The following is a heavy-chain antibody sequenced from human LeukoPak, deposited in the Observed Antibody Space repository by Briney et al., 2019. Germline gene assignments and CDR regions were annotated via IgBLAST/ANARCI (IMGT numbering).Heavy chain of an antibody. CDR3: AKDSRPRWTEYFQH. CDR1: GFTFSSYA. D-gene: IGHD1-1*01. V-gene: IGHV3-23*01. Sequence: GGSLRLSCAASGFTFSSYAMSWVRQAPGKGLEWVSAIGGSGGSTYYADSVKGRFTISRDNSKNTLYLQMNSLRAEDTAVYYCAKDSRPRWTEYFQHWGQGTLVTVSS. CDR2: IGGSGGST. J-gene: IGHJ1*01.